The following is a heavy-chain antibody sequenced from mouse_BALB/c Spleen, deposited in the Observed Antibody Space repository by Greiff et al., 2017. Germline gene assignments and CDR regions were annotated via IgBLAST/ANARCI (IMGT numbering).Heavy chain of an antibody. CDR3: ARDGKNGYYGWYFDV. CDR1: GFTFSSYG. V-gene: IGHV5-6-3*01. D-gene: IGHD2-3*01. CDR2: INSNGGST. J-gene: IGHJ1*01. Sequence: DVHLVESGGGLVQPGGSLKLSCAASGFTFSSYGMSWVRQTPDKRLELVATINSNGGSTYYPDSVKGRFTISRDNAKNTLYLQMSSLKSEDTAMYYCARDGKNGYYGWYFDVWGAGTTVTVSS.